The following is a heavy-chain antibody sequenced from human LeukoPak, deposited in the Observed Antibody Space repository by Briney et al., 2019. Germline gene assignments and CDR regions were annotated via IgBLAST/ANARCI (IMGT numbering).Heavy chain of an antibody. CDR2: IYPNSGAT. CDR3: GTLLSNGPFDY. Sequence: ASVKVSCKASGYTFTGHYMHWVRQAPGQGLEWMGWIYPNSGATKYAQKFQGSVTMTRDTSISTAYMELSGLRSDDTAVYYCGTLLSNGPFDYWGQGSLVTVSS. CDR1: GYTFTGHY. J-gene: IGHJ4*02. V-gene: IGHV1-2*02.